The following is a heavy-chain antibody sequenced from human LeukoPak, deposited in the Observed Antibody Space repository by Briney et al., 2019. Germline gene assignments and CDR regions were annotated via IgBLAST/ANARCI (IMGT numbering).Heavy chain of an antibody. CDR1: GGSISSRSYY. CDR3: ARRPYYYGSRSFYFDY. V-gene: IGHV4-39*01. CDR2: IYYSGSN. Sequence: SETLSLTCTVSGGSISSRSYYWGWLRQPPGKGLEWIGSIYYSGSNYYNPTLKSRVTISVDTSKHQLSLKLSSVTAADTAVYYCARRPYYYGSRSFYFDYWGQGTLVTISS. J-gene: IGHJ4*02. D-gene: IGHD3-10*01.